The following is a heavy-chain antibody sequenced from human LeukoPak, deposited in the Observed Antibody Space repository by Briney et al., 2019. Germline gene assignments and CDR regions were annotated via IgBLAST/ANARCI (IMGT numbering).Heavy chain of an antibody. CDR3: ARARSWGYFDY. D-gene: IGHD3-16*01. J-gene: IGHJ4*02. Sequence: SETLSLTCTVSGGSISSYYWSWIRQPPGKGLEWIGYIYYSGSITYNPSLKSRVTISVDTSKNQFSLKMRSGTAADTAVYYCARARSWGYFDYWGQGTLVTVSS. CDR1: GGSISSYY. CDR2: IYYSGSI. V-gene: IGHV4-59*01.